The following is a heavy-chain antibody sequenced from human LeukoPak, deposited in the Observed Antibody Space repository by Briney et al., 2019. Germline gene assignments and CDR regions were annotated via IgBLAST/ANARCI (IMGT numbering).Heavy chain of an antibody. CDR1: GFTFSSYA. CDR3: AKYYDFWSGYYRAGFDY. CDR2: ISGSGGST. V-gene: IGHV3-23*01. D-gene: IGHD3-3*01. Sequence: PGGSLRLSCAASGFTFSSYAMSWVRRAPGKGLEWVSAISGSGGSTYYADSVKGRFTISRDNSKNTLYLQMNSLRAEDTAVYYCAKYYDFWSGYYRAGFDYWGQGTLVTVSS. J-gene: IGHJ4*02.